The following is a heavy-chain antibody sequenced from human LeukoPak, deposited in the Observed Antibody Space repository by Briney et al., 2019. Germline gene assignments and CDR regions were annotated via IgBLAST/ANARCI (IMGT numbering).Heavy chain of an antibody. CDR3: AKDINSGTTGEHFAP. Sequence: PGRSLRLSCVASGFTFDDYAMHWVRQAPGKGLEWVSGISWNSDQIAYADSMKGRFTISRDNAKNSLYLQMNSLRADDTAFYYCAKDINSGTTGEHFAPWGQGTLVTVSS. D-gene: IGHD1-1*01. J-gene: IGHJ5*02. CDR2: ISWNSDQI. CDR1: GFTFDDYA. V-gene: IGHV3-9*01.